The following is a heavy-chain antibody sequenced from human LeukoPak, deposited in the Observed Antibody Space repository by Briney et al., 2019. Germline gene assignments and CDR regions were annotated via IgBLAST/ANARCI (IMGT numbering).Heavy chain of an antibody. CDR3: ARDGYKSDY. J-gene: IGHJ4*02. CDR2: INHSGST. V-gene: IGHV4-34*01. CDR1: GGSFSGCY. Sequence: KSSETLSLTCAVYGGSFSGCYWSWIRQPPGKGLEWIGEINHSGSTNYNPSLKSRVTISVDTSKNQFSLKLSSVTAADTAVYYCARDGYKSDYWGQGTLVTVSS. D-gene: IGHD5-24*01.